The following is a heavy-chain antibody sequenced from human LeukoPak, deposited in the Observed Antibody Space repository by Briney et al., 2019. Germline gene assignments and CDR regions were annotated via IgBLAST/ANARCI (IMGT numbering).Heavy chain of an antibody. CDR1: GGSISSGSYY. V-gene: IGHV4-61*02. D-gene: IGHD3-3*01. CDR3: ARLRFLEWEGYYFDY. CDR2: IYTSGST. J-gene: IGHJ4*02. Sequence: PSETLSLTCTVSGGSISSGSYYWSWIRQAAGKGLEWIGRIYTSGSTNYNPSLKSRVTISVDTSKNQFSLKLSSVTAADTAVYYCARLRFLEWEGYYFDYWGQGTLVTVSS.